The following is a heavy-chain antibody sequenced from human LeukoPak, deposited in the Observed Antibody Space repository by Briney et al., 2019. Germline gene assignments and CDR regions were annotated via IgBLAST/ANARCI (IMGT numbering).Heavy chain of an antibody. V-gene: IGHV3-48*01. Sequence: GGSLRLSCAASGFTFSSYSMNWVRQAPGKGLEWVSYISSGSSNIYYADSVKGRFTISRDNAKNSLYLQMNSLRAEDTAVYYCAHLARGVEVAGDYLTWGQGTLATVSS. CDR1: GFTFSSYS. D-gene: IGHD6-19*01. CDR3: AHLARGVEVAGDYLT. J-gene: IGHJ4*02. CDR2: ISSGSSNI.